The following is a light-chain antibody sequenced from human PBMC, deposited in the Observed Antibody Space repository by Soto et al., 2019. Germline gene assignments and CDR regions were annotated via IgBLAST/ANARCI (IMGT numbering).Light chain of an antibody. J-gene: IGKJ1*01. CDR1: QSVSNNY. V-gene: IGKV3-20*01. CDR3: QQYGSSGT. CDR2: GAS. Sequence: EIVLPQSQGTLSLSPGERATLSCRPSQSVSNNYLAWYQQQPGQAPRLLICGASNRATGIPDRFSGSGSGTDFTLTISRLEPEDFAVYYCQQYGSSGTFAQGTKVDIK.